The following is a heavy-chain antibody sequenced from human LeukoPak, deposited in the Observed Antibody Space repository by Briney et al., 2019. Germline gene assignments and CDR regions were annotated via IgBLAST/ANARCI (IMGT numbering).Heavy chain of an antibody. CDR1: GFTFSSHA. CDR3: ARDFATYYYGSGSYFLDY. D-gene: IGHD3-10*01. CDR2: ISTDGRNQ. V-gene: IGHV3-30*04. Sequence: GGSLRLSCAASGFTFSSHAMHWVRRAPGKGLEWVALISTDGRNQYYADSVKGRFTISRDNSKNTLYLQMNSLRAEDTAVYYCARDFATYYYGSGSYFLDYWGQGTLVTVSS. J-gene: IGHJ4*02.